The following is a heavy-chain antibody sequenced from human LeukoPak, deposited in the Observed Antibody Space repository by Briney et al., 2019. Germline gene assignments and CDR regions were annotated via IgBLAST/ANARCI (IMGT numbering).Heavy chain of an antibody. CDR2: ISYDGSNK. CDR1: GFTFSSYG. V-gene: IGHV3-30*18. J-gene: IGHJ6*02. CDR3: AKDQRIQATSSGCCGMDV. Sequence: GKSLRLSCAASGFTFSSYGMHWVRQAPGKGLEWVAVISYDGSNKYYADSVKGRFTISRDNSKNTLYLQMNSLRAEDTAVYYCAKDQRIQATSSGCCGMDVWGQGTTVTVSS. D-gene: IGHD5-18*01.